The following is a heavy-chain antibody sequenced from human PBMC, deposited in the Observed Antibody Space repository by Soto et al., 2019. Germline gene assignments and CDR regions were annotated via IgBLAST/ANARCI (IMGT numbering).Heavy chain of an antibody. CDR1: GYSFTIYD. Sequence: VPVKVSCKASGYSFTIYDINWVRQATGQGLEWMGWMNPNSGNTGYAQKFQGRVTMTRNTSISTAYMELSSLRSEDTAVYYCARGQYRRYYFDYWGQGTLVTVSS. J-gene: IGHJ4*02. CDR3: ARGQYRRYYFDY. CDR2: MNPNSGNT. V-gene: IGHV1-8*01. D-gene: IGHD5-12*01.